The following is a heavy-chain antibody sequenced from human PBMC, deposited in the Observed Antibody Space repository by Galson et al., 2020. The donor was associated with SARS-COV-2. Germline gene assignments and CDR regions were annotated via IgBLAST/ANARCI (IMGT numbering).Heavy chain of an antibody. CDR3: ARQFIYCSGGSCYSGWFDP. J-gene: IGHJ5*02. CDR1: GGSISSSSYY. CDR2: IYYSGST. V-gene: IGHV4-39*01. Sequence: SETLSLTCTVSGGSISSSSYYWGWIRQPPGNGLEWIGSIYYSGSTYYNPSLKSRVTISVDTSKNQFSLKLSSVTAADTAVYYCARQFIYCSGGSCYSGWFDPWGQGTRVTVSS. D-gene: IGHD2-15*01.